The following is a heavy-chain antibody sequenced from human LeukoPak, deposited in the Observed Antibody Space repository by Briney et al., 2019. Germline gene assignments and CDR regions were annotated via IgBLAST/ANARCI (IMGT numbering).Heavy chain of an antibody. CDR3: ARDKSYYDSSSYYDY. CDR1: GGSISSNY. V-gene: IGHV4-4*09. Sequence: SETLSLTCTVSGGSISSNYWSWIRQPPGKGLEWIGYINTSGSTNYNPSLKSRVSISLDTSRNQFSLKLTSVTAADTAVYYCARDKSYYDSSSYYDYWGQGTLVTVSS. D-gene: IGHD3-22*01. J-gene: IGHJ4*02. CDR2: INTSGST.